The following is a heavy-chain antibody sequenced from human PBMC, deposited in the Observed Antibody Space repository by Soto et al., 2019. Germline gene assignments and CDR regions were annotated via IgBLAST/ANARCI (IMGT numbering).Heavy chain of an antibody. J-gene: IGHJ4*02. CDR2: ISYDGSNK. Sequence: GGSLRLSCVASGFTFSSYAMHWVRQAPGKGLEWVAVISYDGSNKYYADSVKGRFTISRDNSKNTLYLQMNSLRAEDTAVYYCARDCCDSSGYYYFGTPVFSYFDYWGQGTLVTVSS. V-gene: IGHV3-30-3*01. CDR3: ARDCCDSSGYYYFGTPVFSYFDY. CDR1: GFTFSSYA. D-gene: IGHD3-22*01.